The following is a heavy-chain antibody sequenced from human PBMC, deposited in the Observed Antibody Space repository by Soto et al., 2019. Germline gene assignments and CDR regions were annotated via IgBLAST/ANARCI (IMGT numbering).Heavy chain of an antibody. Sequence: SETLSLTCTVSGDSMTKYYWRWFRQPDGKGLEWIGRIYTSGSTNYNPSLKSRVTMSIDTSNKHFSLSLKSVTAAETAVYYCARTVGEAYYFDFWGQGALVTVS. CDR1: GDSMTKYY. CDR2: IYTSGST. J-gene: IGHJ4*02. CDR3: ARTVGEAYYFDF. V-gene: IGHV4-4*07. D-gene: IGHD1-26*01.